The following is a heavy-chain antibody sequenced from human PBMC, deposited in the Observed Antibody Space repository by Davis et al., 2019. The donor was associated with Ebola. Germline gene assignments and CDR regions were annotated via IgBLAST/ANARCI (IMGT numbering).Heavy chain of an antibody. Sequence: LRLSCGVSGASISSGGYSWNWIRQPPGKGLEWIGYIYHSGSTYYNPSLKSRVNMSVDRSKNQFSLKLTSLTAADTAVYYCARASVAPGPMDVWGQGTTVTVSS. V-gene: IGHV4-30-2*01. CDR2: IYHSGST. CDR1: GASISSGGYS. D-gene: IGHD4-23*01. J-gene: IGHJ6*02. CDR3: ARASVAPGPMDV.